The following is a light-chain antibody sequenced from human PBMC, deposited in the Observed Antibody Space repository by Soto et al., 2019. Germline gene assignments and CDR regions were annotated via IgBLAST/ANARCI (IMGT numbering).Light chain of an antibody. CDR3: QQYATSPST. Sequence: DIQMTQSPSILSASVGDRVTISCRASQSISSWLAWYQQKPGKAPNLLIFDASTLETGVPSRFSGSEAETEFTLTISGLQPDDFAVYYCQQYATSPSTFGQGTKLEIK. V-gene: IGKV1-5*01. CDR1: QSISSW. J-gene: IGKJ2*01. CDR2: DAS.